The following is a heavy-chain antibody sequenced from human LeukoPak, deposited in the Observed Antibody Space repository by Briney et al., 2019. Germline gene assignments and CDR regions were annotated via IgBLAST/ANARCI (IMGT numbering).Heavy chain of an antibody. CDR3: AKEYCSGGACYFFDY. Sequence: GGSLRLSCAASGFTFSSYAMSWVRQAPGKGLEWVSTISSGGGSTYYADSVKGRFTISRDDSKNTLYLQLNSPRGEDTAAYYCAKEYCSGGACYFFDYWGQGTLVTVSS. J-gene: IGHJ4*02. CDR2: ISSGGGST. CDR1: GFTFSSYA. D-gene: IGHD2-15*01. V-gene: IGHV3-23*01.